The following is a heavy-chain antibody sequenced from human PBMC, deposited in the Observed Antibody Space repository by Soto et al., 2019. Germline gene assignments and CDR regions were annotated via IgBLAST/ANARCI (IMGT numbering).Heavy chain of an antibody. CDR1: GFTFSNFA. V-gene: IGHV3-23*01. J-gene: IGHJ4*02. CDR3: ARLITLGGLIVNPYYFDY. Sequence: QPGGSLRRSWAASGFTFSNFAMSWGRQAPGKGLEWVSPVSGGDGSTYYSDPVKGRFTISRDNSKNTVYLHINGLRVEDTGVYYCARLITLGGLIVNPYYFDYWGQGTQVTVSS. CDR2: VSGGDGST. D-gene: IGHD3-16*02.